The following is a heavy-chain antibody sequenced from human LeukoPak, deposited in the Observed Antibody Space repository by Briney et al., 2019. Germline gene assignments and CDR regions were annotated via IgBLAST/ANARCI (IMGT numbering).Heavy chain of an antibody. V-gene: IGHV3-23*01. D-gene: IGHD3-10*01. CDR3: ASWPYGSGLFYYYYGMDV. Sequence: GGSLRLSCAASGFTFDNYVMNWVRQAPGKGLEWVSSISGAGSRTYYADSVEGRFTISRDNSKNTLSLQMNSLRAEDTAVYYCASWPYGSGLFYYYYGMDVWGQGTTVTVSS. CDR1: GFTFDNYV. J-gene: IGHJ6*01. CDR2: ISGAGSRT.